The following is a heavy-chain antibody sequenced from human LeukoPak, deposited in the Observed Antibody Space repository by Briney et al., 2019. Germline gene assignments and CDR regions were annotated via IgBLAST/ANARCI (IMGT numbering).Heavy chain of an antibody. J-gene: IGHJ4*02. CDR3: ARLVVVVAATGDYFDY. CDR2: IYPGDSDT. Sequence: GESLKISCKGSGYSFSTYWIAWVRHMPGKGLECMGIIYPGDSDTRYSPSFQGQVTISADKSISTAYLQWSSLKASDTAMYYCARLVVVVAATGDYFDYWGQGTLVTVSS. D-gene: IGHD2-15*01. CDR1: GYSFSTYW. V-gene: IGHV5-51*01.